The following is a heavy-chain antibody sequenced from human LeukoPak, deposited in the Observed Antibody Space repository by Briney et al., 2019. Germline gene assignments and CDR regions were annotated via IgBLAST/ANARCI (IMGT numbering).Heavy chain of an antibody. J-gene: IGHJ4*02. CDR3: ARVSRGYYDSSGYIDY. D-gene: IGHD3-22*01. Sequence: PSETLSLTCTVSGGSVSSYYWSWIRQPAGKGLEWIGRIYTSGSTNYNPSLKSRVTMSVDTSKNQFSLKLSSVTAADTAVYYCARVSRGYYDSSGYIDYWGQGTLVTVSS. V-gene: IGHV4-4*07. CDR1: GGSVSSYY. CDR2: IYTSGST.